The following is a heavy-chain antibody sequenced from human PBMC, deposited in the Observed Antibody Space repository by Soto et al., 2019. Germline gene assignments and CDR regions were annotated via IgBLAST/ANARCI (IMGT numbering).Heavy chain of an antibody. V-gene: IGHV1-3*01. CDR1: GYTFTSYA. D-gene: IGHD6-13*01. CDR2: INAGNGNT. J-gene: IGHJ6*02. Sequence: GASVKVSCKASGYTFTSYAMHWVRQAPGQRLEWMGWINAGNGNTKYSQKFQGRVTITRDTSASTAYMELSSLRSEDTAVYYCARSESYSSSWKYSIYYYYYGMDVWGQGTTVTVSS. CDR3: ARSESYSSSWKYSIYYYYYGMDV.